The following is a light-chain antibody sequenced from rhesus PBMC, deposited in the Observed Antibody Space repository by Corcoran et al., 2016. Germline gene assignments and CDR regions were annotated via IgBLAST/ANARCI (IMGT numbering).Light chain of an antibody. Sequence: DIQMTQSPSSLSASVGDTVTITCRASQSISSWLAWYQQKPGNAPKLLIYRASSLKSGVPSRFLGSGTGTDITLTISSLQSEDCATYYCQQYSSSPYSFGQGTKVEIK. CDR3: QQYSSSPYS. J-gene: IGKJ2*01. CDR2: RAS. CDR1: QSISSW. V-gene: IGKV1-22*01.